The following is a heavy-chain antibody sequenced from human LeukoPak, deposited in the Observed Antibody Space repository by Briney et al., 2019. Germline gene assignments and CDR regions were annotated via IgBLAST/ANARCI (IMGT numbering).Heavy chain of an antibody. CDR3: ARDVAYSAFDY. CDR2: ISGSGGST. Sequence: PGGSLRLSCAASGFTFSSYAMSWVRQAPGKGLEWVSAISGSGGSTYYADSVKGRFTISRDNSKNTLYLQMSSLRAEDTGVFYCARDVAYSAFDYWGQGTLVTVSS. V-gene: IGHV3-23*01. J-gene: IGHJ4*02. D-gene: IGHD2-21*01. CDR1: GFTFSSYA.